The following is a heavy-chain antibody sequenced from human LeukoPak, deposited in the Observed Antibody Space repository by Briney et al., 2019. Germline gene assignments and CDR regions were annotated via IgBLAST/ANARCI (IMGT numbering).Heavy chain of an antibody. J-gene: IGHJ4*02. CDR2: ISSSGSTI. CDR3: ARTSCSSTSCYTNVHFDY. D-gene: IGHD2-2*02. V-gene: IGHV3-11*01. Sequence: GGSLRLSCAASGLTFSDYYMSWIRQAPGKGLEWVSNISSSGSTIYYADSVKGRFTISRDNAKNSLYLQMNSLRAEDTAVYYCARTSCSSTSCYTNVHFDYWGQGTLVTVSS. CDR1: GLTFSDYY.